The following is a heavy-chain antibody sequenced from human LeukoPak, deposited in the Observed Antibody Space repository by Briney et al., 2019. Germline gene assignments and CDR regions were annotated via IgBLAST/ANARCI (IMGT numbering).Heavy chain of an antibody. D-gene: IGHD3-10*01. CDR3: ATVEVLLPH. CDR2: INVGNGNT. V-gene: IGHV1-3*01. CDR1: GYTFTSYT. J-gene: IGHJ4*02. Sequence: GASVKVSCKASGYTFTSYTIHWVRQAPGQRLEWMGWINVGNGNTRYSQKFRGRVTITRDTSASTAYMELSSLRSEDTAVYYCATVEVLLPHWGQGTLVTVSS.